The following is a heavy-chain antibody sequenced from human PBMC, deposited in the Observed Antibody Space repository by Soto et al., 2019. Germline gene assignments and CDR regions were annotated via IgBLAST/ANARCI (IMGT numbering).Heavy chain of an antibody. J-gene: IGHJ6*03. CDR3: TRHVDCSGGSCYSGYYYYMDV. D-gene: IGHD2-15*01. V-gene: IGHV3-73*01. Sequence: EVQLVESGGGLVQPGESLKLSCAASGFIFSDSAMHWVRQASGKGLEWVGRIRSTPNTDATAYAASVKGRFTISRDDSKNTAYLQMNSLKTEDTPVYYCTRHVDCSGGSCYSGYYYYMDVWGKGTTVTVSS. CDR1: GFIFSDSA. CDR2: IRSTPNTDAT.